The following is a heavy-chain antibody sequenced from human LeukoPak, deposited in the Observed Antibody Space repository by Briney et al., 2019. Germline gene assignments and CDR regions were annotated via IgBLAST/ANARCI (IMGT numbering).Heavy chain of an antibody. V-gene: IGHV1-69*04. D-gene: IGHD4-11*01. J-gene: IGHJ4*02. CDR1: GGTFSSYA. CDR2: IIPILGIA. CDR3: ARAGAYSNYVSY. Sequence: SVKVSCKASGGTFSSYAISWVRQAPGQGLEWMGRIIPILGIANYAQKFQGRVTITADKSTSTAYMELSSLRSEDTAVYYCARAGAYSNYVSYWGQGTLVTVSS.